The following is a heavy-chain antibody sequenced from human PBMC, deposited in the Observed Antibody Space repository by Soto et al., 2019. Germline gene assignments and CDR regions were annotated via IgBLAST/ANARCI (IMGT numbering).Heavy chain of an antibody. CDR1: GFTFSSYA. J-gene: IGHJ6*02. V-gene: IGHV3-23*01. CDR3: AKGAVAGIILYSSYGMDV. D-gene: IGHD6-19*01. CDR2: ISGSGGST. Sequence: GGSLRLSCAASGFTFSSYAMSWVRQAPGKGLEWVSAISGSGGSTYYADSVKGRFTISRDNSKNTLYLQMNSLRAEDTAVYYCAKGAVAGIILYSSYGMDVGGQGTTVTVSS.